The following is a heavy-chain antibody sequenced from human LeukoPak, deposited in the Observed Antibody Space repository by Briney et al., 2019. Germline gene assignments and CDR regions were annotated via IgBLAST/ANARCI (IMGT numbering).Heavy chain of an antibody. J-gene: IGHJ4*02. CDR2: IGGSGDNT. CDR3: AKVTYDYVWGSYES. Sequence: GGSLRLSCAASGFTFSSFVMSWVRQAPGKGLEWVSAIGGSGDNTYYADSVKGRFTISRDNSKYTLYLQMNSLGAEDTAVYYCAKVTYDYVWGSYESWGQGTLVTVSS. V-gene: IGHV3-23*01. CDR1: GFTFSSFV. D-gene: IGHD3-16*01.